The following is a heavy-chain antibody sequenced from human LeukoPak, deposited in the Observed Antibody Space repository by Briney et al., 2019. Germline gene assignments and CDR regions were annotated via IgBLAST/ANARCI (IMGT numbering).Heavy chain of an antibody. Sequence: GGSLRLSCAASGFTFSSYSMNWVRQTPGKGLEWVSGTNWDGGRTGYADSLKGRFTISRDNARNSLYLQMNSLRAEDTALYYCARGALLWFGESIDYWGQGNLVTVSS. D-gene: IGHD3-10*01. CDR3: ARGALLWFGESIDY. V-gene: IGHV3-20*04. CDR2: TNWDGGRT. J-gene: IGHJ4*02. CDR1: GFTFSSYS.